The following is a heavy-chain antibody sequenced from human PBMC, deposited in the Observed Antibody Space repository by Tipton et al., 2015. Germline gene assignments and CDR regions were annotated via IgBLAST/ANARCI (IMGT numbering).Heavy chain of an antibody. Sequence: GSLRLSCAASGFTFSSYAMTWVRQAPGKGLEWVSTVGGDGSSIYYADSVKGRFTISRDNSKNTLYLQVTSLRAEDTAVHYCAKFTMDIGVVVAAPIGYWGQGTLVTVSS. D-gene: IGHD2-15*01. CDR3: AKFTMDIGVVVAAPIGY. CDR2: VGGDGSSI. CDR1: GFTFSSYA. V-gene: IGHV3-23*01. J-gene: IGHJ4*02.